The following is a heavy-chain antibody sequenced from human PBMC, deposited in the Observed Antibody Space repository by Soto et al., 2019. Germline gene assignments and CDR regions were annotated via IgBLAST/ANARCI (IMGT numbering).Heavy chain of an antibody. CDR3: AKSRNPGYYVRVGYYVLVLDQ. J-gene: IGHJ4*02. Sequence: GGSLRLSCDASVFTFNTNAMSCVRRAPVKWLEWVSGITASGGAAYAESVKGRFTVSRDNFKNTLYLQMNSLRAEDTAVYYCAKSRNPGYYVRVGYYVLVLDQWCQGTLVTVSS. D-gene: IGHD3-22*01. V-gene: IGHV3-23*01. CDR2: ITASGGAA. CDR1: VFTFNTNA.